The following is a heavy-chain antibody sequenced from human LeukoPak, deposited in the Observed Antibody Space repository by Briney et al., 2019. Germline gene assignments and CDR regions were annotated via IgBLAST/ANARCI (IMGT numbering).Heavy chain of an antibody. CDR1: RFTFSSYW. J-gene: IGHJ6*02. CDR2: IKQDESEK. V-gene: IGHV3-7*01. Sequence: AGGSLRLSCAPSRFTFSSYWMNWVRQAPGKGLEWVANIKQDESEKYYVDSVKGRFTTSRDNAKNSVYLQMTTLRVEDTAVYYCAAETGRYSPNGMDVWGQGTTVTVSS. CDR3: AAETGRYSPNGMDV. D-gene: IGHD1-26*01.